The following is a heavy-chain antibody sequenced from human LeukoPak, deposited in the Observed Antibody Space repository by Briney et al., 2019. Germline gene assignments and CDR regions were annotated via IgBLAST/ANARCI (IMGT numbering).Heavy chain of an antibody. V-gene: IGHV3-21*05. CDR1: GFTFSSNW. J-gene: IGHJ4*02. Sequence: PGGSLRLSCAASGFTFSSNWLHWVRQAPGKGLEWLSYISSTNSKTYTNYADSVKGRFTISRDSAKNSLFLQMDSLRVEDTGVYYCARDLTVGAIFFDSWGQGTLVTVSS. D-gene: IGHD1-26*01. CDR2: ISSTNSKTYT. CDR3: ARDLTVGAIFFDS.